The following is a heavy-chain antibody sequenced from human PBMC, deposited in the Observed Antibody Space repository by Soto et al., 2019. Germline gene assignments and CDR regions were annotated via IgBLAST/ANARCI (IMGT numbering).Heavy chain of an antibody. V-gene: IGHV4-31*03. D-gene: IGHD3-3*01. CDR1: GGSISSGGYY. Sequence: SETLSLTCTVSGGSISSGGYYWGWIRHHPGKGLEWIGYIYYSGSTYYNPSLKSRVTISVDTSKNQFSLKLSSVTAADTAVYYCARQENLRIFTIFASSQQMGVDAFDIWGQGTMVTV. CDR2: IYYSGST. CDR3: ARQENLRIFTIFASSQQMGVDAFDI. J-gene: IGHJ3*02.